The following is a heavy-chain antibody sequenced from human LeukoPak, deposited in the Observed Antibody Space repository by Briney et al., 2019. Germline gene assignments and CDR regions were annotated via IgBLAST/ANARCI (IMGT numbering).Heavy chain of an antibody. Sequence: GGSLRLSCAASGFSFSSYAMHWFRQAPGKGLEWMALISYDASIIYYADSGRGRFTISRDNSKDTLYLQMNSLRAEDTAVYYCARVSSTGYAVSSGLYYWGQGALVTVSS. V-gene: IGHV3-30*04. CDR2: ISYDASII. D-gene: IGHD3-22*01. J-gene: IGHJ4*02. CDR1: GFSFSSYA. CDR3: ARVSSTGYAVSSGLYY.